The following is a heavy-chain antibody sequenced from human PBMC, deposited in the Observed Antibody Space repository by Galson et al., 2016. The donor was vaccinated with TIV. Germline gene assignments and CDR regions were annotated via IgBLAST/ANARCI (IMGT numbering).Heavy chain of an antibody. CDR2: IRFDGTST. V-gene: IGHV3-30*02. D-gene: IGHD2-21*01. CDR1: GFPFSNYD. J-gene: IGHJ3*01. Sequence: SLRLSCAAYGFPFSNYDFHWVRQAPGKGLEWVSLIRFDGTSTFYADSVKGRFTISRDNSKNTLYLQLSSLRPDDTALYYCARKDQPNLVVGPAGGAFDVWGHGTMVTVSS. CDR3: ARKDQPNLVVGPAGGAFDV.